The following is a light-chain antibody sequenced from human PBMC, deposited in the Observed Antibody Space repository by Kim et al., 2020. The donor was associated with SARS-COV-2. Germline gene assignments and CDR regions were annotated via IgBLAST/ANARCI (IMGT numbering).Light chain of an antibody. CDR3: QHYGSSSGT. CDR2: SAS. J-gene: IGKJ1*01. CDR1: QSITRNY. Sequence: EIVLTQSPGTLSLSPGNRATLSCRASQSITRNYLAWYQQKGGQAPRLLIHSASSRATGIPDRISGSGSGMDFTLTISRLEPEDFAVYYCQHYGSSSGTFGPGTKVEIK. V-gene: IGKV3-20*01.